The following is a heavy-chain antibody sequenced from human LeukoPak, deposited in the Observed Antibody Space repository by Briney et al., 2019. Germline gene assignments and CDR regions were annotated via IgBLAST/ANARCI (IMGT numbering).Heavy chain of an antibody. CDR2: IYYSGSA. D-gene: IGHD1-7*01. Sequence: SETLSLTCTVSGDSLSSYYWTWIRQPPGKGLQWIGYIYYSGSANYNPSLKSRVTISVDTSKNQFSLKLSSVTAADTAVYYCARDNELLLDYWGQGTLVTVSS. CDR3: ARDNELLLDY. V-gene: IGHV4-59*01. CDR1: GDSLSSYY. J-gene: IGHJ4*02.